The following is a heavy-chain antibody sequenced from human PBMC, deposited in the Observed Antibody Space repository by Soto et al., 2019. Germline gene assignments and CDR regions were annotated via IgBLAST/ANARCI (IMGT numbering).Heavy chain of an antibody. J-gene: IGHJ4*02. V-gene: IGHV3-74*01. D-gene: IGHD3-22*01. CDR1: GFTFSSYW. CDR2: INGDGSNT. Sequence: GGSLRLSCAASGFTFSSYWIHWVRQAPGKGLVWISRINGDGSNTNYADSVKGRFTISRDNAKNTLYLQMNSLRAEDTAVYYCARGPPDNYYDNSGYYYYWGQGTLVTVSS. CDR3: ARGPPDNYYDNSGYYYY.